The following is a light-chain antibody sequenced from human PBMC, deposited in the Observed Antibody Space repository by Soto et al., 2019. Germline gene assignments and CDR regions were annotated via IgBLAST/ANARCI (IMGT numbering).Light chain of an antibody. CDR3: TSYAGGNNV. V-gene: IGLV2-8*01. J-gene: IGLJ1*01. Sequence: QSALTQPPSASGSPGQSVTISCTGTSSDVGGYNYVSWYQQYPGKVPKLMVYGVNKRPSGVPDRFSGSKSGNTASLTVSGLQAEDEADYYCTSYAGGNNVFGTGTKLTVL. CDR2: GVN. CDR1: SSDVGGYNY.